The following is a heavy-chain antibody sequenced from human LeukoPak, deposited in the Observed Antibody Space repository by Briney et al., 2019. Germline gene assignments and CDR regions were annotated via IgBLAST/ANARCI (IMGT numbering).Heavy chain of an antibody. CDR1: GGSISSYY. Sequence: SETLSLTCTVSGGSISSYYWSWIRQPPGKGLEWIGYIYYSGSTNYNPSLKSRVTISVDTSKNQFSLKLSSVTAADTAVYYCARGLGYSSSFGWFDPWGQGTLVTVSS. CDR2: IYYSGST. J-gene: IGHJ5*02. CDR3: ARGLGYSSSFGWFDP. V-gene: IGHV4-59*13. D-gene: IGHD6-13*01.